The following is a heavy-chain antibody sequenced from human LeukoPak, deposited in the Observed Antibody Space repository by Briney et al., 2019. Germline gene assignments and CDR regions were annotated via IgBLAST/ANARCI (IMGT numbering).Heavy chain of an antibody. V-gene: IGHV3-30*02. CDR2: IRYDGSNK. CDR3: AILSSSWSY. J-gene: IGHJ4*02. D-gene: IGHD6-13*01. CDR1: GYSFTSYW. Sequence: GESLKISCKSSGYSFTSYWIGWVRQAPGKGLEWVAFIRYDGSNKYYADSVKGRFTISRDNSKNTLYLQMNSLRAEDTAVYYCAILSSSWSYWGQGTLVTVSS.